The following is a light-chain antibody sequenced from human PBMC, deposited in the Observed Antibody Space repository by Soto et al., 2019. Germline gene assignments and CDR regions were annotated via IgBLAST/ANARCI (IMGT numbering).Light chain of an antibody. Sequence: EIVLTQSPGTLSLSPGERATLSCRASQSVSRNYLAWYQQKPGQAPSLRIYGASSRATGIPERFSGSGSGTHFTLTISRLEPEDFAVYSCQQYGSSPRPFGQGTKVEIQ. CDR1: QSVSRNY. CDR2: GAS. CDR3: QQYGSSPRP. J-gene: IGKJ1*01. V-gene: IGKV3-20*01.